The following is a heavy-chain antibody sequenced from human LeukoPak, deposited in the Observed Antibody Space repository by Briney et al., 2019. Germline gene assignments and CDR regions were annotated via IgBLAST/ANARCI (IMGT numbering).Heavy chain of an antibody. J-gene: IGHJ4*02. Sequence: SETLSLTCTVSGGSISSSSYYWGWIRQPPGKGLEWIGSIYYSGSTYYNQSLKSRVTISVDTSKNQFSLKLSSVTAADTAVYYCARQSGYERGYDFVDYWGQGTLVTVSS. CDR2: IYYSGST. CDR3: ARQSGYERGYDFVDY. V-gene: IGHV4-39*01. CDR1: GGSISSSSYY. D-gene: IGHD5-12*01.